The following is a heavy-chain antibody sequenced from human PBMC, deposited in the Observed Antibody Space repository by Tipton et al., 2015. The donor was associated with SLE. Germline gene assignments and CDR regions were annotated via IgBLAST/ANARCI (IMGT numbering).Heavy chain of an antibody. Sequence: VQLVQSGGGLVQPGGSLRLSCAASGFTFSSYEMNWVRQAPGKGLEWVSYISSSGSTIYYADSVKGRFTISRDNAKNSLYLQMNSLRAEDTAVYYCARGGVVPAAMDAFDIWGQGTMVTVSS. CDR3: ARGGVVPAAMDAFDI. D-gene: IGHD2-2*01. CDR2: ISSSGSTI. CDR1: GFTFSSYE. J-gene: IGHJ3*02. V-gene: IGHV3-48*03.